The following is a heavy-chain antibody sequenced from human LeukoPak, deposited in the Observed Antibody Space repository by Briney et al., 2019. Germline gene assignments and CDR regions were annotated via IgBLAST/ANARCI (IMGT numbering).Heavy chain of an antibody. CDR1: GDSVSSNSAA. Sequence: SQTLSLTCAISGDSVSSNSAAWNWIRQSPSRGLEWLGRTYYRSKWYNDYAVSVKSRITINPDTSKNQFSLQLNSVTPEDTAVYYCARDASRSGLPKYYFDYWGQGTLVTVSS. J-gene: IGHJ4*02. CDR2: TYYRSKWYN. V-gene: IGHV6-1*01. CDR3: ARDASRSGLPKYYFDY. D-gene: IGHD3-10*01.